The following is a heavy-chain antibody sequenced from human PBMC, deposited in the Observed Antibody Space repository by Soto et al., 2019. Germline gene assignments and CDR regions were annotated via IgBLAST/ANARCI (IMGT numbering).Heavy chain of an antibody. Sequence: ASVKVSCKASGYTFTSYGISWVRQAPGQGLEWMGWISAYNGNTNYAQKLQGRVTMTTDTSTSTAYMELRSLRSDDTAVYYCARYRRAAYYYDSSGSPDAFDIWGQGTMVTVSS. J-gene: IGHJ3*02. CDR2: ISAYNGNT. CDR1: GYTFTSYG. V-gene: IGHV1-18*01. CDR3: ARYRRAAYYYDSSGSPDAFDI. D-gene: IGHD3-22*01.